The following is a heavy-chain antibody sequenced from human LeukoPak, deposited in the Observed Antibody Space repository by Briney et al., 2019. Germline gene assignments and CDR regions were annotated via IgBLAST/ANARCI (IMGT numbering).Heavy chain of an antibody. D-gene: IGHD4-17*01. Sequence: GGSLRLSCAASGFTFSSYSMNWARQAPGKGLEWVSFISYSSSTIYYADSVKGRFTISRDNGKNSLYLQMNSLRAEDTAVYYCARDRLHYGEYEKTFDYWGQGTLVTVSS. V-gene: IGHV3-48*01. CDR3: ARDRLHYGEYEKTFDY. J-gene: IGHJ4*02. CDR2: ISYSSSTI. CDR1: GFTFSSYS.